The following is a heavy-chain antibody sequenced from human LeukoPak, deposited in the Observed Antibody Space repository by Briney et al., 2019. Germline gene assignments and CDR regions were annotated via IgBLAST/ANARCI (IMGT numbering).Heavy chain of an antibody. D-gene: IGHD4-17*01. Sequence: KPSETLSLTCAVYGGSFSGYYWSWIRQPPGKGLEWIGEINHSGSTNYNPSLKSRVTISVDTSKNQFSLKLSSVTAADTAVYYCARLSTVTTLHAFDIWGQGTMVTVSS. V-gene: IGHV4-34*01. CDR3: ARLSTVTTLHAFDI. J-gene: IGHJ3*02. CDR1: GGSFSGYY. CDR2: INHSGST.